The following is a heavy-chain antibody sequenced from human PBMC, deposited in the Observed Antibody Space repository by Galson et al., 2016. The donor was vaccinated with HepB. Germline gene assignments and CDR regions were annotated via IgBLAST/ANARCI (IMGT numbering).Heavy chain of an antibody. CDR2: IRSKTYGGTT. CDR1: GFTFGDYA. Sequence: SLRLSCATSGFTFGDYAMSWFRQAPGKGLEWVGFIRSKTYGGTTEYAASVKARFTISRDDSKSFAYLLMSRLNTGDTAVYYCARGTPDYRPYYFDYWGQGTLVTVSS. CDR3: ARGTPDYRPYYFDY. J-gene: IGHJ4*02. V-gene: IGHV3-49*03. D-gene: IGHD4-11*01.